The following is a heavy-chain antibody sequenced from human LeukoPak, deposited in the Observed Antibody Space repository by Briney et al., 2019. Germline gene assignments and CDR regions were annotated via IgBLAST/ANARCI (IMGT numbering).Heavy chain of an antibody. CDR1: GFTFSSYG. V-gene: IGHV3-48*01. CDR2: LRYTGET. CDR3: ARDAGNSGYGCDL. Sequence: GRSLRLSCATSGFTFSSYGIHWVRQAPGKGLEWVSHLRYTGETFYADSVKGRFTISRDNVRNSLYLQMNSLRAEDTAMYYCARDAGNSGYGCDLWGQGTLVTVSS. D-gene: IGHD5-12*01. J-gene: IGHJ5*02.